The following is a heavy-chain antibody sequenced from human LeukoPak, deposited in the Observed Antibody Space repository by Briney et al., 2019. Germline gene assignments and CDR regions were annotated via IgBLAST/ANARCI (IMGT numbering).Heavy chain of an antibody. Sequence: PGGSLRLSCAASGFTFSSYAMSWVRQAPGKGLEWVSAICGSGGSTYYADSVKGRFTISRDNSKNTLYLQMNGLRAEDTAVYYCARLLWNYVWGSYRPNADYGMDVWGQGTTVTVSS. D-gene: IGHD3-16*02. CDR1: GFTFSSYA. CDR2: ICGSGGST. J-gene: IGHJ6*02. V-gene: IGHV3-23*01. CDR3: ARLLWNYVWGSYRPNADYGMDV.